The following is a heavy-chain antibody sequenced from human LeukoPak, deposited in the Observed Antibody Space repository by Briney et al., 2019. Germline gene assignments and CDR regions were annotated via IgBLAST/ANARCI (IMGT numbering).Heavy chain of an antibody. V-gene: IGHV4-30-2*01. CDR3: ARGGNDILTGYYLPDY. J-gene: IGHJ4*02. Sequence: PSQTLSLTCAVSGGSISSGGYSWSWIRQPPGKGLEWIGYIYHSGSTYYNPSLKSRVTISVDRSKTQFSLKLSSVTAADTAVYYCARGGNDILTGYYLPDYWGQGTLVTVSS. CDR2: IYHSGST. D-gene: IGHD3-9*01. CDR1: GGSISSGGYS.